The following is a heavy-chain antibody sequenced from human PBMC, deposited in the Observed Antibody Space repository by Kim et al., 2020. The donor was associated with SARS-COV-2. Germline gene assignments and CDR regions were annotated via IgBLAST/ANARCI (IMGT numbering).Heavy chain of an antibody. Sequence: SETLSLTCTVSGGSISSYYWSWIRQPPGKGLEWIGYIYYSGSTNYNPSLKSRVTISVDTSKNQFSLKLSSVTAADTAVYYCARGSLVPAANYYYYYGMDVWGQGTTVTVSS. CDR2: IYYSGST. CDR3: ARGSLVPAANYYYYYGMDV. D-gene: IGHD2-2*01. V-gene: IGHV4-59*01. CDR1: GGSISSYY. J-gene: IGHJ6*02.